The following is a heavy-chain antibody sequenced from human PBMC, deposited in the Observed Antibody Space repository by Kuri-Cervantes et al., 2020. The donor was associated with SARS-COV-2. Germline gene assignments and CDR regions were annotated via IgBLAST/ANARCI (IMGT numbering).Heavy chain of an antibody. V-gene: IGHV1-69*13. CDR3: ARDTSNRRLAIDS. J-gene: IGHJ4*02. D-gene: IGHD6-19*01. CDR2: ISPIFGTA. Sequence: SVKVSCKASGDTLNHYILDWVRQAPGQGLEWMGGISPIFGTANYAQKFQDRVTITADESTSTVYMELSSLRSDDTAVYYCARDTSNRRLAIDSWGQGTLVTVSS. CDR1: GDTLNHYI.